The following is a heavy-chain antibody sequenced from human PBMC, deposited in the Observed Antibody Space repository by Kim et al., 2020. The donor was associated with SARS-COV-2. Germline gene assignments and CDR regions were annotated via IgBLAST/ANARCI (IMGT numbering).Heavy chain of an antibody. V-gene: IGHV3-7*01. CDR3: ASALGATTGS. Sequence: DKYYVDSVKGRFTSSRDNAKNSVYLQMNSLRDEDTAVYYCASALGATTGSWGQGTLVTVSS. CDR2: DK. J-gene: IGHJ5*02. D-gene: IGHD1-26*01.